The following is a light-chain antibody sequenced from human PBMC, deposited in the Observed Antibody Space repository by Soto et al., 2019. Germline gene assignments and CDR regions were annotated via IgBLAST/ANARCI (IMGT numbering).Light chain of an antibody. CDR2: ASS. CDR3: QRLNTFPVT. Sequence: DIQLTQSPSFLSASVGDRVTISCRASQGISGYLAWYQQTPGTAPKLLIYASSTLQSGDPSKFSGSGSGTEFTLTIVSLQPEDSATDYCQRLNTFPVTFGQGTRLDI. CDR1: QGISGY. V-gene: IGKV1-9*01. J-gene: IGKJ5*01.